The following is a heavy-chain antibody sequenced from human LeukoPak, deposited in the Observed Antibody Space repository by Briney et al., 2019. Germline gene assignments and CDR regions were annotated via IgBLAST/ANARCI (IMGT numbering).Heavy chain of an antibody. CDR2: IYETGHT. Sequence: SETLSLTCTVSGGSINNYYWSWIRQPPGKGLEWIAYIYETGHTGYNPSLKTRVTISLDASKNQFSLKLNSVTAADTAVYYCARQASPYSGSFGAFDIWGQGTMVTVSS. D-gene: IGHD1-26*01. J-gene: IGHJ3*02. CDR1: GGSINNYY. V-gene: IGHV4-59*08. CDR3: ARQASPYSGSFGAFDI.